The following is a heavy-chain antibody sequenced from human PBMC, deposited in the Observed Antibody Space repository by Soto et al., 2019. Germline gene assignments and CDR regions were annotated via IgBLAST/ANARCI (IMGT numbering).Heavy chain of an antibody. D-gene: IGHD1-26*01. CDR1: GYTFTGYH. CDR2: IIPSSGST. Sequence: QVHLEQSGAEVKKAGASVKVSCKASGYTFTGYHMHWVRQAPGQGVEWMGWIIPSSGSTNYAQKYQGRVTMTRDTSITTAHMELSRLTSDDTAVYYCARDQYSGSFLYWGQGTLVTVSS. J-gene: IGHJ4*02. CDR3: ARDQYSGSFLY. V-gene: IGHV1-2*02.